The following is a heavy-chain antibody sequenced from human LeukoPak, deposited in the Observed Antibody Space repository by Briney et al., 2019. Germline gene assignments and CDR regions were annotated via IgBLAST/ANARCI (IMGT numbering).Heavy chain of an antibody. J-gene: IGHJ4*02. CDR1: GFTFSSYS. Sequence: HPGGSLRLSCAASGFTFSSYSMNWVRQAPGKGREWVSYISSSSSTIYYADSVKGRFTISRDNAKNSLYLQMNSLRAEDTAVYYCARDRGNYYDSSGTFDYWGQGTLVTVSS. CDR3: ARDRGNYYDSSGTFDY. V-gene: IGHV3-48*04. CDR2: ISSSSSTI. D-gene: IGHD3-22*01.